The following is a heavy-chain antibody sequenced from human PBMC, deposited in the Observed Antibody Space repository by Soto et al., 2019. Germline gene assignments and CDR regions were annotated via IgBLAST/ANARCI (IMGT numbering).Heavy chain of an antibody. Sequence: QVQLQESGPGLVKPSQTLSLTCTVSGGSISSGGYYWSWIRQHPGKGLEWIGYIDYSGSTYYNPSLKSRVTISVDTSKNQFSQKLSSVTAADTDVYYCARDRFGEFLPLDWGQGTLVTVSS. J-gene: IGHJ4*02. V-gene: IGHV4-31*03. CDR2: IDYSGST. D-gene: IGHD3-10*01. CDR1: GGSISSGGYY. CDR3: ARDRFGEFLPLD.